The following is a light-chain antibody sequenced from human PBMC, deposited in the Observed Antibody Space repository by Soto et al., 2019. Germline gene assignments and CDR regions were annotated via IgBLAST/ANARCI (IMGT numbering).Light chain of an antibody. J-gene: IGLJ1*01. Sequence: QSVLTQPASVSASPGQSITISCTGTSSDVGTYDDVSWYRQHPGKAPKLLIYEVTNRPSGVSNRFSGSKSGNTASLTISGLQAEDEADYYCISYTTSSTHVCGSGTKLTVL. V-gene: IGLV2-14*01. CDR1: SSDVGTYDD. CDR2: EVT. CDR3: ISYTTSSTHV.